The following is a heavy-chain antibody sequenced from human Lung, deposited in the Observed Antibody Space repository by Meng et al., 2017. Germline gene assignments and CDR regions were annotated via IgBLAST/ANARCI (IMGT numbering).Heavy chain of an antibody. D-gene: IGHD6-6*01. Sequence: EVQLLESGGGLVQPGGSPGPPCVASGFTFSSYAMTWVRQAPGKGLEWVSSISGSGGSTYYADSGRGRFTISRDNSKNTVYLQMNSLRAEDTAIYYCVRRIEYSSSSGYWGQGTLVTVSS. CDR1: GFTFSSYA. V-gene: IGHV3-23*01. CDR2: ISGSGGST. J-gene: IGHJ4*02. CDR3: VRRIEYSSSSGY.